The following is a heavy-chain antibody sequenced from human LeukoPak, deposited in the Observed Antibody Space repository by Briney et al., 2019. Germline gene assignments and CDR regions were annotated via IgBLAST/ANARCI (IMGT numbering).Heavy chain of an antibody. CDR1: GFTFSNYG. CDR2: LYAGGST. J-gene: IGHJ5*02. D-gene: IGHD1-1*01. Sequence: AGGSLRLSCAASGFTFSNYGMSWVRQAPGKGLDWVSGLYAGGSTYYAGSVTGRFTISRDDSKNTLYLQMTGLRVDDTAIYYCVRGNGNVGGRLDPWGQGAWVIVSS. CDR3: VRGNGNVGGRLDP. V-gene: IGHV3-66*01.